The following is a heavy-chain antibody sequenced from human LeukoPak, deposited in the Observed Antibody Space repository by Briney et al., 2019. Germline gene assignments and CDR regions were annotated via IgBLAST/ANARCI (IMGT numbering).Heavy chain of an antibody. D-gene: IGHD4-17*01. J-gene: IGHJ3*02. CDR1: GGSISGSY. Sequence: SETLSLTCTVSGGSISGSYWSWIRQPPGKGLEWIAYMYNSGSTNYNPSLKSRVTISVDTSKNQFSLKLSSVTAADTAVYYCARVDAVTTYAFDIWGQGTMVTVSS. CDR3: ARVDAVTTYAFDI. CDR2: MYNSGST. V-gene: IGHV4-59*01.